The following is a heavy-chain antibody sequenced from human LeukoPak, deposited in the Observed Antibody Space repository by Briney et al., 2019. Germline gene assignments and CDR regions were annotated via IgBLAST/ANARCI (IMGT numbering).Heavy chain of an antibody. J-gene: IGHJ4*02. Sequence: QTGGSLRLSCAASGFTFSGCDMHWVRQASGKGLEWVGRITTKANRYATAYAASLKGRFTISRHDSKNTAYLQMNSLRTEDTAVYYCTTYMSGHYWGQGTLVTVSS. D-gene: IGHD3-3*01. V-gene: IGHV3-73*01. CDR3: TTYMSGHY. CDR2: ITTKANRYAT. CDR1: GFTFSGCD.